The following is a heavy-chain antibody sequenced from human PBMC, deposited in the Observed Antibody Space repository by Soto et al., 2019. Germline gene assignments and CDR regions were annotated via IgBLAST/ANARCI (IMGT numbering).Heavy chain of an antibody. CDR1: GFTVSSNY. J-gene: IGHJ5*02. D-gene: IGHD3-3*01. CDR3: ARGGPADYDFWSGYYAPNWFDP. Sequence: GGSLRLSCAASGFTVSSNYMSWVRQAPGKGLEWVSVIYSGGSTYYADSVKGRFTISRDNSKNTLYLQMNSLRAEDTAVYYCARGGPADYDFWSGYYAPNWFDPWGQGTLVTVSS. V-gene: IGHV3-66*01. CDR2: IYSGGST.